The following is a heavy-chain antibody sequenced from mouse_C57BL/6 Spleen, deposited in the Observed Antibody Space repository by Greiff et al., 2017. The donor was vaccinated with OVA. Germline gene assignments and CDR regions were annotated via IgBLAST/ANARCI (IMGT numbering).Heavy chain of an antibody. CDR1: GFTFSDYG. J-gene: IGHJ2*01. D-gene: IGHD2-3*01. Sequence: VQLKESGGGLVKPGGSLKLSCAASGFTFSDYGMHWVRQAPEKGLEWVAYISSGSSTIYYADTVKGRFTISRDNAKNTLFLQMTSLRSEDTAMYYCARAGYYEIDYWGQGTTLTVSS. CDR3: ARAGYYEIDY. CDR2: ISSGSSTI. V-gene: IGHV5-17*01.